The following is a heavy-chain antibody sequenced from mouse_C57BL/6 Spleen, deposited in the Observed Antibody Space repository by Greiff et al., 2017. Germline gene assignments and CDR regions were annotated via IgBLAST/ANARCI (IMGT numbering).Heavy chain of an antibody. CDR3: ATYDGYYWYFDV. CDR2: INPSSGYT. Sequence: QVHVKQSGAELAKPGASVKLSCKASGYTFTSYWMHWVKQRPGQGLEWIGYINPSSGYTKYNQKFKDKATLTADKSSSTAYMQLRSLTSEDSAVYYCATYDGYYWYFDVWGTGTTVTVSS. D-gene: IGHD2-3*01. CDR1: GYTFTSYW. V-gene: IGHV1-7*01. J-gene: IGHJ1*03.